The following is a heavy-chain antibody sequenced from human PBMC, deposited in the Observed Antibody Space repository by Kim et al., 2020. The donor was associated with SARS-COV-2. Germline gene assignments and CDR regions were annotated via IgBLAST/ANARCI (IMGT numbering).Heavy chain of an antibody. Sequence: CQGRVTITADESTSTAYMELSSLRSEDTAVYYCARDPDCSGGSCSLFDYWGQGTLVTVSS. V-gene: IGHV1-69*01. D-gene: IGHD2-15*01. J-gene: IGHJ4*02. CDR3: ARDPDCSGGSCSLFDY.